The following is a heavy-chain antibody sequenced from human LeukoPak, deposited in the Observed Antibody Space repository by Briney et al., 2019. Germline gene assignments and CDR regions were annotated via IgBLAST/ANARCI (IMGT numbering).Heavy chain of an antibody. V-gene: IGHV3-53*01. J-gene: IGHJ4*02. CDR3: ATSPTIEYYFDY. CDR2: IYSGGST. Sequence: GGSLRLSCAASGFTVSSNYMSWVRQAPGKGLEWVSVIYSGGSTYYADSVKGRFTISRDNSKNTLYLQMNSLRAEDTAVYYCATSPTIEYYFDYWGQGTLVTVSS. CDR1: GFTVSSNY. D-gene: IGHD5-24*01.